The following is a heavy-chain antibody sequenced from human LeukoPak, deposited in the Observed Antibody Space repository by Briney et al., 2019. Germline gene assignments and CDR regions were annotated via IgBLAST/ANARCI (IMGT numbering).Heavy chain of an antibody. V-gene: IGHV1-2*02. J-gene: IGHJ4*02. CDR2: INPNSGGT. D-gene: IGHD3-16*02. CDR3: ARTPAVWGSYRFDY. CDR1: GYTLTELS. Sequence: ASVKVSCKVSGYTLTELSMHWVRQAPGQGLEWMGWINPNSGGTNYAQKFQGRVTMTRDTSISTAYMELSRLRSDDTAVYYCARTPAVWGSYRFDYWGQGTLVTVSS.